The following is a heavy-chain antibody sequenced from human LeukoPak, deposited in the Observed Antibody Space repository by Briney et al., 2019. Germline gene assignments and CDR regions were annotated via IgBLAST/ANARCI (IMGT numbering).Heavy chain of an antibody. Sequence: GASVKVSCKASGYTFTGYYMHWVRQAPGQGLEWMGWINPNSGDTNYAQKFQGRVTMTRDTSISTAYMELSRLRSDDTAVYYCARAPKYCSGGSCYPYYYGMDVWGQGTTVTVSS. J-gene: IGHJ6*02. CDR3: ARAPKYCSGGSCYPYYYGMDV. D-gene: IGHD2-15*01. CDR2: INPNSGDT. CDR1: GYTFTGYY. V-gene: IGHV1-2*02.